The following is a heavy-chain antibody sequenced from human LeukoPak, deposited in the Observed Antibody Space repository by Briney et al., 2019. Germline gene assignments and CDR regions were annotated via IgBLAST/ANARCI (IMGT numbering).Heavy chain of an antibody. J-gene: IGHJ6*02. V-gene: IGHV6-1*01. Sequence: SQTLSLTCAISGDSVSSNSAAWNWIRQSPSRGLEWLERTYYRSKWYNDYAASVKSRITINPDTSKNQFSLQLNSVTPEDTAVYYCARAKDYYGSGSYYGPYYYYGMDVWGQGTTVTVSS. CDR2: TYYRSKWYN. CDR3: ARAKDYYGSGSYYGPYYYYGMDV. CDR1: GDSVSSNSAA. D-gene: IGHD3-10*01.